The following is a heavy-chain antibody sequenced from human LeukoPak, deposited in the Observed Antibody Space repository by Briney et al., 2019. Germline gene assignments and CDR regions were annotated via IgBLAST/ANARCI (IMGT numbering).Heavy chain of an antibody. D-gene: IGHD3-10*01. CDR1: GGSISSGGHY. Sequence: SETLPLTCTVSGGSISSGGHYWSWIRQHPGKGLEWIGYIYYSGSTYYNPSLKSRVTISVDTSKNQFSLKLSSVTAADTAVYYCARDSTYGSGSWFDYWGQGTLVTVSS. V-gene: IGHV4-31*03. CDR2: IYYSGST. J-gene: IGHJ4*02. CDR3: ARDSTYGSGSWFDY.